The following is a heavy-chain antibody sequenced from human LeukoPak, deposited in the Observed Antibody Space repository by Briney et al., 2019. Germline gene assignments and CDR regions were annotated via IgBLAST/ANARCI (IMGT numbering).Heavy chain of an antibody. CDR2: LNHSGSP. D-gene: IGHD5-18*01. V-gene: IGHV4-34*01. Sequence: SETLSLTCAVFGGSFSDYSWAWIRQTAGKGLEWIGELNHSGSPTYNPSLKSRVAISVDTSKKQLSLKLRSVTAADAALYYCARGRFSRTYSGDYLYYGMDVWGTGTTVIVSS. CDR3: ARGRFSRTYSGDYLYYGMDV. J-gene: IGHJ6*04. CDR1: GGSFSDYS.